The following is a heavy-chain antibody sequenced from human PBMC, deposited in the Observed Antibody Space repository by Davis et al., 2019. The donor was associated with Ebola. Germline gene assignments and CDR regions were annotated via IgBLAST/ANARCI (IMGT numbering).Heavy chain of an antibody. CDR3: AKVAAVGATNPYYYYGMDV. V-gene: IGHV3-23*01. Sequence: GESLKISCAASGFTFSSYAMSWVRQAPGKGLEWVSAISGSGGSTYYADSVKGRFTISRDNSKNTLYLQMNSLRAEDTAVYYCAKVAAVGATNPYYYYGMDVWGQGTTVTVSS. D-gene: IGHD1-26*01. CDR1: GFTFSSYA. CDR2: ISGSGGST. J-gene: IGHJ6*02.